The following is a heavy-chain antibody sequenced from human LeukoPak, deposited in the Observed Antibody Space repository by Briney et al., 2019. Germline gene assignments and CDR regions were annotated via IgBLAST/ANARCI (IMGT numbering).Heavy chain of an antibody. Sequence: SETLSLTGTGAGGSISRYYWCWIRQPAGKGLEGIGRVYSSGSTNYKPSLKSRVTMSIDTSKNQFSLKVSSVTAADTAVYYCARVAVTGVTWYFDLWGRGTLVTVSS. CDR1: GGSISRYY. CDR2: VYSSGST. D-gene: IGHD6-19*01. J-gene: IGHJ2*01. V-gene: IGHV4-4*07. CDR3: ARVAVTGVTWYFDL.